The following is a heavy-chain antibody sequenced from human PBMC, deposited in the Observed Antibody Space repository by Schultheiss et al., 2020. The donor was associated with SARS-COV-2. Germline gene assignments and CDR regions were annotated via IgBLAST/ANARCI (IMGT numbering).Heavy chain of an antibody. J-gene: IGHJ5*02. CDR2: INHSGST. D-gene: IGHD3-3*01. CDR1: GGSISSGGYY. V-gene: IGHV4-39*07. CDR3: ARDLAYDFWRGYSGWFDP. Sequence: SETLSLTCTVSGGSISSGGYYWSWIRQHPGKGLEWIGEINHSGSTNYNPSLKSRVTISVDTSKNQFSLKLSSVTAADTAVYYCARDLAYDFWRGYSGWFDPWGQGTLVTVSS.